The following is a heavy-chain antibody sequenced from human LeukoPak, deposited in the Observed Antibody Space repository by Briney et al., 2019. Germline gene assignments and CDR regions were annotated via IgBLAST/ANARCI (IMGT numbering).Heavy chain of an antibody. CDR1: GGSISSYY. D-gene: IGHD6-13*01. CDR3: ASIAAAGINYYYMDV. J-gene: IGHJ6*03. Sequence: SETLSLTCTVSGGSISSYYWSWIRQPAGKGLEWIGRIYTSGSTNYNPSLKSRVTMSVDTSKNQFSLKLSSVTAADTAVYYCASIAAAGINYYYMDVWGKGTTVTVSS. V-gene: IGHV4-4*07. CDR2: IYTSGST.